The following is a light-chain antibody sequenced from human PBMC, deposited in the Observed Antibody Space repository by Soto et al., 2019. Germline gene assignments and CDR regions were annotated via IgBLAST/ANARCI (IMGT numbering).Light chain of an antibody. CDR1: SSDVGGYNY. CDR3: SSYRASSTTHYV. CDR2: DVN. Sequence: QSALTQPASLSGSPGQSITISCTGTSSDVGGYNYVSWYQQHPGKAPKLMIYDVNNRPSGVSNRFSGSKSGNTASLTISGLQAEDEADYYCSSYRASSTTHYVFGTGTKVTVL. J-gene: IGLJ1*01. V-gene: IGLV2-14*03.